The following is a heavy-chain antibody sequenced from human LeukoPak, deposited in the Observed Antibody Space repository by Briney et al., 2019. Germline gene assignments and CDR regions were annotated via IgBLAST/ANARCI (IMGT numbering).Heavy chain of an antibody. Sequence: GGSLRLSCAASGFTFSSYSMNWVRQAPGKGLEWVSSISSSSSYIYYADSVKGQFTISRDNAKNSLYLQMNSLRAEDTAVYYCASTLKGGFHYYGMDVWGQGTTVTVSS. D-gene: IGHD2-15*01. J-gene: IGHJ6*02. CDR3: ASTLKGGFHYYGMDV. CDR2: ISSSSSYI. V-gene: IGHV3-21*01. CDR1: GFTFSSYS.